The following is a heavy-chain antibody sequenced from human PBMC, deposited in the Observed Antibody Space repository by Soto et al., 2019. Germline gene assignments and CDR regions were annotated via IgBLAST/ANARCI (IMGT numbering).Heavy chain of an antibody. V-gene: IGHV3-33*01. CDR2: VWYDGSNG. CDR1: GFIFSNFG. J-gene: IGHJ6*02. CDR3: ARDPRTARASAMDV. D-gene: IGHD6-6*01. Sequence: GXSLRLSCTASGFIFSNFGMHWVDQAPGKGLEWVAGVWYDGSNGVSAESVKGRFTISRDNSKNTLYLQMTSLSAEDTAVYYCARDPRTARASAMDVWGQGTTVTVSS.